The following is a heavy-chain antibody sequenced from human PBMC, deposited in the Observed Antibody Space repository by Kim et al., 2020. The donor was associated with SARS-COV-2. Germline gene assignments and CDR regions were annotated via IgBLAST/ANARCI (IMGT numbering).Heavy chain of an antibody. CDR3: ARMGYSPWVDP. V-gene: IGHV3-11*01. CDR2: T. J-gene: IGHJ5*02. Sequence: TYYADSVKGRLTISRDNAKNSLYLQMNSLRAEDTAVYYCARMGYSPWVDPWGQGTLVTVSS. D-gene: IGHD4-4*01.